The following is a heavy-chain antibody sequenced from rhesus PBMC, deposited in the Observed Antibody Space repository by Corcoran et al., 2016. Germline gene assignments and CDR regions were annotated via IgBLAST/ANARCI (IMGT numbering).Heavy chain of an antibody. Sequence: QVTLKESGTALVKPTQTLTLTCTFSGFSLSTSGMGVGWSRQPSRKNLRWLAHIYWNADKRYSTSLKSGLTISKDTSKNQVVLTTTNMVPVDTATYYGAPRPLYYNIWTGYYTDYFDYWGQGVLVTVSS. V-gene: IGHV2-1*01. CDR2: IYWNADK. D-gene: IGHD3-3*01. J-gene: IGHJ4*01. CDR3: APRPLYYNIWTGYYTDYFDY. CDR1: GFSLSTSGMG.